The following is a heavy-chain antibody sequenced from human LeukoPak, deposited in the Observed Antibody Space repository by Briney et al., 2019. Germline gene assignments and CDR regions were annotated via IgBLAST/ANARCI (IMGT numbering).Heavy chain of an antibody. J-gene: IGHJ4*02. CDR3: ARTTSFTASGYDY. CDR2: MNPNNGDS. Sequence: ASVKVSCKASGYTFTSYHINWVRQATGQWLEWLGWMNPNNGDSGYAQKFQGRVTITRDTSISTAYMELRSLRSEDTAVYFCARTTSFTASGYDYWGQGTLVTVSS. V-gene: IGHV1-8*03. CDR1: GYTFTSYH. D-gene: IGHD6-25*01.